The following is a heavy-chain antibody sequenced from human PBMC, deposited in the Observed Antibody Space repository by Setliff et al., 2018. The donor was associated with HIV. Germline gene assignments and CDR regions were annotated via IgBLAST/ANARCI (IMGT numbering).Heavy chain of an antibody. Sequence: GASVKVSCKASGGTFSSYAISWVRQATGQGLEWMGGIIPILGIANYAQKFQGRVTITADESTSTAYMELSSLRSEDTAVYYCARAYSGYAKNWFDPWGQGTLVTVSS. V-gene: IGHV1-69*10. CDR1: GGTFSSYA. CDR3: ARAYSGYAKNWFDP. D-gene: IGHD5-12*01. CDR2: IIPILGIA. J-gene: IGHJ5*02.